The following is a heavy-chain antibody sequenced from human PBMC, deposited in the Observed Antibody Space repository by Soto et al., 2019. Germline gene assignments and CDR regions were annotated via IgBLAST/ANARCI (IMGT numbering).Heavy chain of an antibody. D-gene: IGHD5-18*01. V-gene: IGHV4-59*01. CDR1: GDPIIGYY. CDR3: ARSLASAGYTYGNFDS. CDR2: IYSSGST. Sequence: LSLTCSVSGDPIIGYYWSWIRQSPGKGLEWIGCIYSSGSTNYNPSLKSRVTISVDTSKNQFSLKVPSMTAADTAVYYCARSLASAGYTYGNFDSWGQRTLVTVSS. J-gene: IGHJ4*02.